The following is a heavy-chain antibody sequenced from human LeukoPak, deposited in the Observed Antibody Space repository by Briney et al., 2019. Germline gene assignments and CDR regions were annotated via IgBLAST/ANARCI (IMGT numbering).Heavy chain of an antibody. CDR2: ISGSGGST. D-gene: IGHD2-2*02. CDR3: TRGSQNCASASCYNF. V-gene: IGHV3-23*01. CDR1: GFTFSSYA. Sequence: GGSLRLSCAASGFTFSSYAMSWVRQAPGKGLEWVSAISGSGGSTYYADSVKGRFTISRDNSKNTLYLQMNSLRAEDTAVYYCTRGSQNCASASCYNFWGQGTLVTVSS. J-gene: IGHJ4*02.